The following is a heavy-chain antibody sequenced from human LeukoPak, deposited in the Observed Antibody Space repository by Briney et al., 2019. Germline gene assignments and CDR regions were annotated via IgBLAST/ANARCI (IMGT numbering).Heavy chain of an antibody. D-gene: IGHD3-3*01. J-gene: IGHJ6*03. CDR3: ASANPILLDYYYYYYMDV. CDR2: IYSGGNT. V-gene: IGHV3-66*01. Sequence: GGSLRLSCTVSGFTVSSNSMSWVRQAPGKGLEWVSFIYSGGNTHYSDSVKGRFTISRDNSKNTLYLQMNSLRAEDTAVYYCASANPILLDYYYYYYMDVWGKGTTVTVSS. CDR1: GFTVSSNS.